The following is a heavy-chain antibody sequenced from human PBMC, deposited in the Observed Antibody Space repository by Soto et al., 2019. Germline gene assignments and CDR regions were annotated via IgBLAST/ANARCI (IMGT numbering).Heavy chain of an antibody. V-gene: IGHV4-4*07. D-gene: IGHD2-2*01. CDR3: VRASMPKAHFDS. CDR2: MHTSGST. Sequence: ESLYLAGTVSGGSVRGYYWSWIRQSAGMGLEWIGRMHTSGSTNYNPSLKSRVTFSVDMSKNQISLKLTSVTAADTALYYCVRASMPKAHFDSWGQGTLVTVSS. J-gene: IGHJ4*02. CDR1: GGSVRGYY.